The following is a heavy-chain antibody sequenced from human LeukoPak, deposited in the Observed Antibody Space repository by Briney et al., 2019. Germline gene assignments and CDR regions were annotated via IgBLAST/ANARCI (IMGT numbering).Heavy chain of an antibody. CDR3: ARRDGCSGYDESAFDI. D-gene: IGHD3-22*01. V-gene: IGHV4-38-2*01. J-gene: IGHJ3*02. CDR1: GYSISSGYY. CDR2: IYHSGST. Sequence: SETLSLTCAVSGYSISSGYYWGWIRQPPGKGLDGIGSIYHSGSTYYNPSLKSRVTISAETSKNLFSLKLSSVTAADAASYYCARRDGCSGYDESAFDIWGQGTMVTDSS.